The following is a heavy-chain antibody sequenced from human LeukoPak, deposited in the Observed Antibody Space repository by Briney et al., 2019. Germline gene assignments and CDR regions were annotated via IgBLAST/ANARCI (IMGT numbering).Heavy chain of an antibody. CDR1: GFTFSSYG. CDR3: ARGNVGIGFYWYFDL. V-gene: IGHV3-33*08. CDR2: IWYDGSNK. J-gene: IGHJ2*01. D-gene: IGHD7-27*01. Sequence: GRSLRLSCAASGFTFSSYGMHWVRQAPGKGLEWVAVIWYDGSNKYYADSVKGRFTISRDNSKNMLYLQMNSLRAEDTAEYYCARGNVGIGFYWYFDLWGRGTLVTVSS.